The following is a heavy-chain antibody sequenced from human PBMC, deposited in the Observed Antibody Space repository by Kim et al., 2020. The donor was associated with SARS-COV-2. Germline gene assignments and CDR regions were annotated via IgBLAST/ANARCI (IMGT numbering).Heavy chain of an antibody. J-gene: IGHJ4*02. V-gene: IGHV3-23*01. CDR2: ST. CDR3: AKDFISGYDSY. Sequence: STYYADTVKGRFTISRDNSKNTLYLKMNSLRAEDTAVYYCAKDFISGYDSYWGQGTLVTVSS. D-gene: IGHD5-12*01.